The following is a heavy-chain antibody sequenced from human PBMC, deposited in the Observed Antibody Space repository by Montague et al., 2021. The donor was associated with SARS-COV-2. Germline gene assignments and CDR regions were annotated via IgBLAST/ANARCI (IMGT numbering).Heavy chain of an antibody. V-gene: IGHV3-20*04. Sequence: SLRLSCAASGFTFTDYTMNWVRQVPGKGLEWVSGINWNGGDTGYADSVKGRFTISRDNAKNSLYLQMSSLRDEDTAFYYCARVKVGATIDYWGQGTLVTVSS. CDR3: ARVKVGATIDY. CDR2: INWNGGDT. CDR1: GFTFTDYT. D-gene: IGHD1-26*01. J-gene: IGHJ4*02.